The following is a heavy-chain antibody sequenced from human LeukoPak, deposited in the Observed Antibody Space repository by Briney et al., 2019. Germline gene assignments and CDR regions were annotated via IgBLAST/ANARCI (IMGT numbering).Heavy chain of an antibody. D-gene: IGHD3-10*01. CDR2: IIPTIAIA. V-gene: IGHV1-69*04. CDR3: ARNFYGSGSYQHEPRKFDY. CDR1: GASLTTYG. J-gene: IGHJ4*02. Sequence: SVKVSCKASGASLTTYGINWVRQAPGQGLEWMGRIIPTIAIAHYAQKFLGRITITADTSTSTAFLDLSSLTSEDTAVYYCARNFYGSGSYQHEPRKFDYWGQGTVVTVSS.